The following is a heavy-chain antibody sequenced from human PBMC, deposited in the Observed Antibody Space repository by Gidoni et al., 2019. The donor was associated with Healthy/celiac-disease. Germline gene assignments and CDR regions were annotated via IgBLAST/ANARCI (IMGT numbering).Heavy chain of an antibody. V-gene: IGHV3-33*01. J-gene: IGHJ4*02. CDR2: IWYDGSNN. D-gene: IGHD3-10*01. CDR1: GFTFSSYG. Sequence: QVQLVESGGGVVQPGRSLRLSCAASGFTFSSYGRHWVRQAPGKGLGWVAVIWYDGSNNYYADSVKGRFTISRDNSKNTLYLQMNSLRAEDTAVYYCAREGYYYGSGSYYNADYWGQGTLVTVSS. CDR3: AREGYYYGSGSYYNADY.